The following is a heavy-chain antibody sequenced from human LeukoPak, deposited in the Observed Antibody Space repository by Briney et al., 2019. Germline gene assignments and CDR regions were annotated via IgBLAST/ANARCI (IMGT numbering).Heavy chain of an antibody. D-gene: IGHD2-2*01. CDR2: ISSSSSYI. CDR1: GFTLSSYS. V-gene: IGHV3-21*01. CDR3: LLVGYCGSTSCYG. Sequence: GGSLRLSCAASGFTLSSYSMNWVRQAPGKGLEWVSSISSSSSYIYYADSVKGRFTISRDNAKNSLYLQMNSLRAEDTAVYYCLLVGYCGSTSCYGWGQGTLVTVSS. J-gene: IGHJ4*02.